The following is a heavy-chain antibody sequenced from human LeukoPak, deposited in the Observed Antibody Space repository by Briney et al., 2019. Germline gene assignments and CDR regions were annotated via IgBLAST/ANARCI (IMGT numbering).Heavy chain of an antibody. J-gene: IGHJ4*02. CDR2: ISGSGGST. CDR3: AKDPDFDAADDY. CDR1: GFTFSSYA. V-gene: IGHV3-23*01. D-gene: IGHD3-9*01. Sequence: PGGSLRLSCAASGFTFSSYAMSWVRPAPARGLEWVVAISGSGGSTYYAVSVKRRFTISRDNSKNTLYLQMNSLRAEDTAVYYCAKDPDFDAADDYWGQGTLVTVSS.